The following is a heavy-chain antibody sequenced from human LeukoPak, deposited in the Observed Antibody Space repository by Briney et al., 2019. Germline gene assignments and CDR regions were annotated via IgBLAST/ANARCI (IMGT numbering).Heavy chain of an antibody. CDR3: ASGGPIAVAGFDY. CDR1: GFTFSSYS. J-gene: IGHJ4*02. CDR2: ISSSSSYI. Sequence: GGSLRLSCAASGFTFSSYSMNWVRQAPGKGLEWVSSISSSSSYIYYADSVKGRFTISRDNAKNSPYLQMNSLRAEDTAVYYCASGGPIAVAGFDYWGQGTLVTVSS. D-gene: IGHD6-19*01. V-gene: IGHV3-21*01.